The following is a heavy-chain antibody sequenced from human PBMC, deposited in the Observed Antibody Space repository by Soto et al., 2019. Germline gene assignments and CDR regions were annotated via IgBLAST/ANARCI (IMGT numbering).Heavy chain of an antibody. CDR1: GFTFSSYA. CDR3: AKDINGGWYDY. D-gene: IGHD6-19*01. CDR2: ISGSGGST. Sequence: GGSLRLSCAASGFTFSSYAMSWVRQAPGKGLEWVSAISGSGGSTYYADSVKGRFTISRDNSKNSLYLQMNSLRAEDTALYYCAKDINGGWYDYWGQGTLVTVSS. J-gene: IGHJ4*02. V-gene: IGHV3-23*01.